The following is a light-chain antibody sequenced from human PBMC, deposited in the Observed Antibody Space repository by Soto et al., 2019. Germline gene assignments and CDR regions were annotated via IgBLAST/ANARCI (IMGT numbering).Light chain of an antibody. CDR3: QQYANSPLT. Sequence: EIVLTQSPGTLSLSPGEGATLSCRASQSVSSSYLAWYQQKPGQAPRLLIYGASSRATGIPDRFSGSGSGTDFTLTISRLVPEDFAVYYCQQYANSPLTFGPGTKVDIK. CDR1: QSVSSSY. V-gene: IGKV3-20*01. J-gene: IGKJ3*01. CDR2: GAS.